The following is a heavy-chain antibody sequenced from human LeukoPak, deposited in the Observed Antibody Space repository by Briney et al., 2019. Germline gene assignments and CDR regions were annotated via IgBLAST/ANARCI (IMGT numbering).Heavy chain of an antibody. Sequence: ASVKVSCKASGYIFTGYYMHWVRQAPGQGLEWMGWINPNSGGTNYAQKFQGRVTMTRDTSISTAYMELSRLRSDDTAVYYCARDRGLGELLFDYWGQGTLVTVSS. CDR3: ARDRGLGELLFDY. J-gene: IGHJ4*02. CDR2: INPNSGGT. D-gene: IGHD3-10*01. CDR1: GYIFTGYY. V-gene: IGHV1-2*02.